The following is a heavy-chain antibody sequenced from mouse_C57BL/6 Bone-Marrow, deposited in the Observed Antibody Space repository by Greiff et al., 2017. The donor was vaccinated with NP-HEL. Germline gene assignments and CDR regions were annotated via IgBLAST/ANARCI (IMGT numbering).Heavy chain of an antibody. CDR2: IDPENGDT. V-gene: IGHV14-4*01. D-gene: IGHD3-2*02. CDR3: RDSSGGFAY. J-gene: IGHJ3*01. CDR1: GFNIKDDY. Sequence: VQLKESGAELVRPGASVKLSCTASGFNIKDDYMHWVKQRPEQGLEWIGWIDPENGDTEYASKFQGKATITADTSSNTAYLQLSSLTSEDTAVYYCRDSSGGFAYWGQGTLVTVSA.